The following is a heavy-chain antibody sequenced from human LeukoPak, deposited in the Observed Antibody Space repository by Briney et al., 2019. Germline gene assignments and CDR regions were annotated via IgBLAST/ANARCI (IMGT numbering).Heavy chain of an antibody. CDR1: GFTFSTYS. CDR2: ISSRSKYI. Sequence: GGSLRLSCAASGFTFSTYSMNWVRQAPGKGLEWVASISSRSKYIYHADSVRGRFTISRDSSKNTLYLHMNSLRVEDTATYFCARALNRHIGAFEYWGQGALVTVSS. V-gene: IGHV3-21*04. D-gene: IGHD4/OR15-4a*01. J-gene: IGHJ4*02. CDR3: ARALNRHIGAFEY.